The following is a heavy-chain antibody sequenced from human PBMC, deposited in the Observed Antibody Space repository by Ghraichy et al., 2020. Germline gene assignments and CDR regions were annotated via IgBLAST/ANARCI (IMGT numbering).Heavy chain of an antibody. CDR1: GFTFDDFA. CDR2: ISGNADST. V-gene: IGHV3-43*02. D-gene: IGHD2-2*01. J-gene: IGHJ5*01. CDR3: VKDMAPKYCSSPSCYDGPYDS. Sequence: GESLNISCAASGFTFDDFAMHWVRQAPGMGLECVSFISGNADSTYYADSVKGRFTISRDNSKNSLYLQMNSLRSEDTALYYCVKDMAPKYCSSPSCYDGPYDSWGRGTLVTVSS.